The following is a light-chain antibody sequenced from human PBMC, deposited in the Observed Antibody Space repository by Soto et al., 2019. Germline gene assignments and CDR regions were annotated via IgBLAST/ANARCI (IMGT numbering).Light chain of an antibody. CDR1: QSLGIW. CDR2: DAS. V-gene: IGKV1-5*01. Sequence: DIQTTQSPSPLSASVGDRVTITCRASQSLGIWLAWHQQKPGKAPKLLIYDASTLNSGVPSRFSGSGSGTKFTLTISSLQPDDFATYYCQEYNNYSGTFGQGTKVDIK. CDR3: QEYNNYSGT. J-gene: IGKJ1*01.